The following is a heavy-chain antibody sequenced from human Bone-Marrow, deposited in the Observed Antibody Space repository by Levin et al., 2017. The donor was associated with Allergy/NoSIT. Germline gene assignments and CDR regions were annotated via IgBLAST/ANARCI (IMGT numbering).Heavy chain of an antibody. J-gene: IGHJ6*02. CDR1: GFTFDDYA. CDR2: ISWNSTSI. CDR3: AKGYYFGSGSYWLYCSYGMDV. Sequence: SLKISCAASGFTFDDYAMHWVRQAPGKGLEWVSGISWNSTSIGYADSVKGRFTISRDNAKNSLYLLMNSLTAEDTALYYCAKGYYFGSGSYWLYCSYGMDVWGQGTTVTVSS. V-gene: IGHV3-9*01. D-gene: IGHD3-10*01.